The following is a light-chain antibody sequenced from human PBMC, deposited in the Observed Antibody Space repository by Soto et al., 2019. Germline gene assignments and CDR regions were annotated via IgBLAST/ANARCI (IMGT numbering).Light chain of an antibody. CDR1: SNDVGGYNL. J-gene: IGLJ3*02. Sequence: QSALTQPASVSGSPGQSITLSCTGTSNDVGGYNLVSWFQQHPGKAPKLMISEVNKRPSGVSNRFSGSKSANTASLTISGLQAEDEADYYCCSHVGGSSPQWVFGGGTQLTVL. CDR2: EVN. CDR3: CSHVGGSSPQWV. V-gene: IGLV2-23*02.